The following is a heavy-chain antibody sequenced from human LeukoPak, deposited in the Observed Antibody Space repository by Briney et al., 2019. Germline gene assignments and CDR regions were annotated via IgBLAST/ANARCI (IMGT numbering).Heavy chain of an antibody. D-gene: IGHD2-21*01. CDR3: ARDRADGDSGGDPFDV. CDR1: GFTFSSYE. Sequence: GGSLRLSCAPSGFTFSSYEMNWVRQAPGRGLEWVSYISSTGYTIKYADSVKGRFTISRDNSKNSLFLQMNSLRGEDTAVYYCARDRADGDSGGDPFDVWGQGTMVTVSS. CDR2: ISSTGYTI. V-gene: IGHV3-48*03. J-gene: IGHJ3*01.